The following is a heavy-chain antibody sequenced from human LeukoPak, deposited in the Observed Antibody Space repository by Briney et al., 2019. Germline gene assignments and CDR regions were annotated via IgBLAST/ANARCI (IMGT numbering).Heavy chain of an antibody. Sequence: GGSLRLSCAASGFTFSSYWMSWVRQAPGKGLEWVANIKQDGSEKYYVDSVKGRFTISRDNAKNSLYLQMNSLRAEDTAVYYCARGAQRYCSSTSCYSGEYYYMDVWGKGTTVTISS. J-gene: IGHJ6*03. CDR1: GFTFSSYW. D-gene: IGHD2-2*01. CDR3: ARGAQRYCSSTSCYSGEYYYMDV. V-gene: IGHV3-7*04. CDR2: IKQDGSEK.